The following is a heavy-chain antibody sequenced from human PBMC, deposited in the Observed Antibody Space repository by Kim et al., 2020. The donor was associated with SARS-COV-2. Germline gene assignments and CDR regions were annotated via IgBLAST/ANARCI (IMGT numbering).Heavy chain of an antibody. D-gene: IGHD5-12*01. CDR1: GFTFSSYA. CDR3: AKDKGYSGYEAHYYYYYGMDV. V-gene: IGHV3-33*06. CDR2: IWYDGSNK. J-gene: IGHJ6*02. Sequence: GGSLRLSCAASGFTFSSYAMHWVRQAPGKGLEWVAVIWYDGSNKYYADSVKGRFTISRDNSKNTLYLQMNSLRAEDTAVYYCAKDKGYSGYEAHYYYYYGMDVWGQGTTVTVSS.